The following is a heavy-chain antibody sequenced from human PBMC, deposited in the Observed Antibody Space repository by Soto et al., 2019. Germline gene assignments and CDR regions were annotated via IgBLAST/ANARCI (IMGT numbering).Heavy chain of an antibody. CDR2: INPNSGGT. D-gene: IGHD4-4*01. J-gene: IGHJ5*02. V-gene: IGHV1-2*04. Sequence: QVQLVQSGAEVKKPGASVKVSCKASGYTFTGYYMHWVRQAPGQGLEWMGWINPNSGGTNYAQKFQGWVTMTRDTSSSTAYMELSRVRSDDTAVYYCARGHTVGHHKPDNWFDPCGQGSLVTVAS. CDR3: ARGHTVGHHKPDNWFDP. CDR1: GYTFTGYY.